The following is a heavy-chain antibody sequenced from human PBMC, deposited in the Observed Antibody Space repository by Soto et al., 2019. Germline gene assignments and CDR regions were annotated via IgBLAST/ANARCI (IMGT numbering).Heavy chain of an antibody. CDR1: GRSFSGYY. CDR2: IYYSGST. Sequence: SETLSLTCAVYGRSFSGYYWSWIRQPPGKGLEWIGYIYYSGSTNYNPSLKSRVTISADTSKNQFSLNLISVTAADTAVYYCATTIYSSGWSRDHWGQGTLVTVSS. D-gene: IGHD6-19*01. CDR3: ATTIYSSGWSRDH. J-gene: IGHJ4*02. V-gene: IGHV4-34*11.